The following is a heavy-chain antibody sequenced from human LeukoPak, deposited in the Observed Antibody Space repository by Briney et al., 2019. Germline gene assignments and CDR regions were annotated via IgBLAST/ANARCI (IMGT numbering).Heavy chain of an antibody. V-gene: IGHV4-34*01. Sequence: SETLSLTCAVYGGSFSGYYWSWLRQPPGKGLEWMGEINHSGSTNYNPSLKSRVTISVDTSKNQFSLKLSSVTAADTAVYYCARFPGGAEYRHYYYMDVWGTGTTVTVSS. CDR2: INHSGST. CDR3: ARFPGGAEYRHYYYMDV. D-gene: IGHD1-14*01. CDR1: GGSFSGYY. J-gene: IGHJ6*03.